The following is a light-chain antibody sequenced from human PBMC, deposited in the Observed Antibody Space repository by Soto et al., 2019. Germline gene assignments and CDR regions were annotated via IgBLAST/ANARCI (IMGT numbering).Light chain of an antibody. CDR2: AAS. J-gene: IGKJ4*01. CDR3: QTYNSAPLA. V-gene: IGKV1-27*01. CDR1: QGIRND. Sequence: DIQMTQSASSLSASVGDRTTITCAASQGIRNDLGWYQQKPGKAPKRLIYAASTLQSGVPSRFSGSGSGTDFTLTISSLQPEDVATYYCQTYNSAPLAVGGGTKVDIK.